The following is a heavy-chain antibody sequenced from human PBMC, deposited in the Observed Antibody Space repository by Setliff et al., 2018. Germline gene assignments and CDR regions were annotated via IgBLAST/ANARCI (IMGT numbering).Heavy chain of an antibody. CDR3: ARGRGSGWSKEGAFDI. J-gene: IGHJ3*02. D-gene: IGHD6-19*01. CDR1: GGSFSGYY. V-gene: IGHV4-34*01. Sequence: PSETLSLTCAVYGGSFSGYYWSWLRQPPGKGLEWIGEINHSGSTNYNPSLKSRVTISVDTSKNQFSLKLSSVTAADTAVYYCARGRGSGWSKEGAFDIWGQGTMVTV. CDR2: INHSGST.